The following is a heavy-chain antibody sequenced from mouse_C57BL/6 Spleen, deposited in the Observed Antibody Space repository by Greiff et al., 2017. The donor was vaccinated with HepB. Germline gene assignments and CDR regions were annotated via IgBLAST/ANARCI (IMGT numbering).Heavy chain of an antibody. V-gene: IGHV1-82*01. CDR1: GYAFSSSW. CDR2: IYPGDGDT. J-gene: IGHJ2*01. Sequence: VKLQESGPELVKPGASVKISCKASGYAFSSSWMNWVKQRPGKGLEWIGRIYPGDGDTNYNGKLKGKATLTADKSSSTAYMQLSSLTSEDSAVYCCARGGDYDAGFDYWGQGTTLTVSS. D-gene: IGHD2-4*01. CDR3: ARGGDYDAGFDY.